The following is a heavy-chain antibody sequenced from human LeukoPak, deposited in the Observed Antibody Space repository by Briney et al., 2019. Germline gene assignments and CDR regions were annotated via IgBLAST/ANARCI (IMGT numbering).Heavy chain of an antibody. CDR2: ISGSGGST. CDR1: GFTFSSYA. V-gene: IGHV3-23*01. D-gene: IGHD1-26*01. CDR3: AKDRGGMGELLGGYDC. Sequence: GGSLRLSCAASGFTFSSYAMSWVRQAPGKGLEWVSAISGSGGSTYYADSVKGRFTISRDNSKNTLYLQMNSLRAEDTAVYYCAKDRGGMGELLGGYDCWGQGTLVTVSS. J-gene: IGHJ4*02.